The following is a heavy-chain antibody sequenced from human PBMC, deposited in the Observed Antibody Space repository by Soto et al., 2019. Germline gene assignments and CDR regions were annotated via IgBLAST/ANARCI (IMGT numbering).Heavy chain of an antibody. D-gene: IGHD4-17*01. Sequence: SETLSLTCAVYGGSFSGYYWSWIRQPPGKGLEWIGEINHSGSTNYNPSLKSRVTISVDTSKNQFSLKLSSVTAADTAVYYCARSVGRVRWPHFDYWGQGILVTVS. V-gene: IGHV4-34*01. CDR2: INHSGST. J-gene: IGHJ4*02. CDR1: GGSFSGYY. CDR3: ARSVGRVRWPHFDY.